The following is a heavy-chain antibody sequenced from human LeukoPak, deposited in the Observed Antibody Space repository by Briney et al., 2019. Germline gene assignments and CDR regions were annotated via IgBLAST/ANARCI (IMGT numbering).Heavy chain of an antibody. V-gene: IGHV4-4*07. D-gene: IGHD2-15*01. J-gene: IGHJ3*02. Sequence: PSETLSLTCTVSGSSISSYYWSWIRQPAGKGLEWIGRIYTSGSTNYNPSLKSRVTMSVDTSKNQFSLKLSSVTAADTAVYYCARDHKPGYCSGGSCDAFDIWGQGTMVTVSS. CDR3: ARDHKPGYCSGGSCDAFDI. CDR2: IYTSGST. CDR1: GSSISSYY.